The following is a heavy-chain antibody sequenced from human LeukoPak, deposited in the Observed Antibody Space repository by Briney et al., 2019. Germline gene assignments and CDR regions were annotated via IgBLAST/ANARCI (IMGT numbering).Heavy chain of an antibody. J-gene: IGHJ6*01. CDR2: IKQDGSEK. Sequence: GGSLRLSCAASGFTFSSYAMSWVRQAPGKGLEWVANIKQDGSEKYYVDSVKGRFTISRDNAKNSLYLQMNSLRAEDTAVYYCARDRFDWLLYLVDYYYGMD. D-gene: IGHD3-9*01. V-gene: IGHV3-7*01. CDR1: GFTFSSYA. CDR3: ARDRFDWLLYLVDYYYGMD.